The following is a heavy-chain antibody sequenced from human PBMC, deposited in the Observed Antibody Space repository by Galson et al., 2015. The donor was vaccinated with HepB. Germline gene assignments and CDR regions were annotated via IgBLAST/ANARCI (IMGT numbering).Heavy chain of an antibody. D-gene: IGHD2-15*01. V-gene: IGHV1-69*02. CDR2: IIPIVDIT. CDR3: AMDSPIDPFDF. CDR1: GGTFNSNT. J-gene: IGHJ4*02. Sequence: SVKVSCKASGGTFNSNTLSWVRQAPGQGLEWMGRIIPIVDITNYAQKFQDRVKITADKSTGTAYMELNSLRSDDTAVYYCAMDSPIDPFDFWGQGTLVTVSS.